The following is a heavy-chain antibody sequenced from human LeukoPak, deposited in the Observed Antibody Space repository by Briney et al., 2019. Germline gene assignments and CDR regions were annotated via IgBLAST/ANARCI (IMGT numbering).Heavy chain of an antibody. CDR3: ARDGSSGGYFDY. J-gene: IGHJ4*02. D-gene: IGHD6-6*01. CDR2: ISTDNGDT. CDR1: GGTFSSYA. Sequence: ASVKVSCKASGGTFSSYAISWVRQAPGQGLEWMGWISTDNGDTTYAQKFQGRVTMTTDTSTGTAYMELRSLRSDDTAVYYCARDGSSGGYFDYWGQGTLVTVSS. V-gene: IGHV1-18*01.